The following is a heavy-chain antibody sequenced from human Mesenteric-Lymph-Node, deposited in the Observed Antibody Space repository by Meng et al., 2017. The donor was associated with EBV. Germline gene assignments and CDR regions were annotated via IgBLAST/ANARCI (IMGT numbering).Heavy chain of an antibody. CDR2: IFGDDDK. CDR1: GFSLTTTAVG. CDR3: AHRRLGVGASDY. D-gene: IGHD1-26*01. Sequence: HISLGEPGPRLVKPTETLTLTCTFSGFSLTTTAVGVGWFRQPPGKALEWLGIIFGDDDKRYSPSLKSRLTITKDTSENQVVLSMTNMDPVDTSTYYCAHRRLGVGASDYWGQGTLVTVSS. J-gene: IGHJ4*02. V-gene: IGHV2-5*02.